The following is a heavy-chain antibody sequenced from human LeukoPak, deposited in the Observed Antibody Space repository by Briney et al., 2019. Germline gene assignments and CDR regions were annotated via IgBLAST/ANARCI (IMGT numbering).Heavy chain of an antibody. D-gene: IGHD2-15*01. V-gene: IGHV4-39*07. Sequence: SETLSLTCTVSGGSISSSSYYWGWIRQPPEKGLEWIGSIYYSGSTYYNPSLKSRVTISVDTSKNQFSLKLSSVTAADTAVYYCAREGRIFQRPFDPWGQGTLVTVSS. J-gene: IGHJ5*02. CDR1: GGSISSSSYY. CDR2: IYYSGST. CDR3: AREGRIFQRPFDP.